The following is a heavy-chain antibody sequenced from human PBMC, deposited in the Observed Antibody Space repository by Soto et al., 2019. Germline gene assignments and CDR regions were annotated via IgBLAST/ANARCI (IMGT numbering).Heavy chain of an antibody. CDR2: IIPIFGTA. J-gene: IGHJ4*02. CDR1: GGTFSSYA. V-gene: IGHV1-69*12. D-gene: IGHD6-19*01. Sequence: QVQLVQSGAEVKKPGSSVKVSCKASGGTFSSYAISWVRQAPGQGLEWMGGIIPIFGTANYAQKFQGRVTITADEPTSTAYMELSSRRSEDTAVYYCASPYSSGWYGHFDYWGQGTLVTVSS. CDR3: ASPYSSGWYGHFDY.